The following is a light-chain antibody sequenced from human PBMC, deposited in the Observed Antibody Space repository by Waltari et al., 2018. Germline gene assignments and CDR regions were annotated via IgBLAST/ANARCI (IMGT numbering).Light chain of an antibody. CDR1: SSNIGAGYD. CDR2: GNS. Sequence: QSVLTQPPSVSGAPGQRVTISCTGSSSNIGAGYDVPWYQQLPGTPPQLLIYGNSNRPSGVPDRFSGSKSGTSASLAITGLQAEDEADYYCQSSDSSLSASRVFGGGTKLTVL. V-gene: IGLV1-40*01. CDR3: QSSDSSLSASRV. J-gene: IGLJ2*01.